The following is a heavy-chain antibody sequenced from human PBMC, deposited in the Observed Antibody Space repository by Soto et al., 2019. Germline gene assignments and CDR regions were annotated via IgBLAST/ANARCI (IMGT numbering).Heavy chain of an antibody. CDR1: GGSISSYY. V-gene: IGHV4-59*01. Sequence: SETLSLTCTVSGGSISSYYWSWIRQPPGKGLEWIGYIYYGGSTNYNPSLKSRVTISVGTSKNQFSLKLSSVTAADTAVYYCARRYCSGGSCYYDYWGQGTLVTVSS. D-gene: IGHD2-15*01. CDR2: IYYGGST. J-gene: IGHJ4*02. CDR3: ARRYCSGGSCYYDY.